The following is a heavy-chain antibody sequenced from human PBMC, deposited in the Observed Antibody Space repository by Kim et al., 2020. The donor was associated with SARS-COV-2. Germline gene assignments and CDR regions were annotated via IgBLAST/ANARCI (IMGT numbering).Heavy chain of an antibody. CDR1: GYTFTDYF. Sequence: ASVKVSCKASGYTFTDYFLHWVRLAPGQGLEWMGWINPNSGGPNYAQKFQGRVTLTRDTSISTAYMELTRLKSDDTAVYYCARVMFWSYDAFDIWGQGTVVTVSS. D-gene: IGHD3-3*01. J-gene: IGHJ3*02. CDR2: INPNSGGP. V-gene: IGHV1-2*02. CDR3: ARVMFWSYDAFDI.